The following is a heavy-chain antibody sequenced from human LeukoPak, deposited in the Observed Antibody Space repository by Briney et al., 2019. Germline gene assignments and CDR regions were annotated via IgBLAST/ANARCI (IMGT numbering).Heavy chain of an antibody. CDR1: GGSISSYY. J-gene: IGHJ4*02. CDR2: ITSSRTT. Sequence: SETLSLTCTVSGGSISSYYWNWIRQPAGKGLEWIGRITSSRTTNYNPSLKSRFTMSVDTSKNQFSLRLSSVTAADTAVYYCARDSGSGNYEGWGQGTLVTVSS. D-gene: IGHD3-10*01. V-gene: IGHV4-4*07. CDR3: ARDSGSGNYEG.